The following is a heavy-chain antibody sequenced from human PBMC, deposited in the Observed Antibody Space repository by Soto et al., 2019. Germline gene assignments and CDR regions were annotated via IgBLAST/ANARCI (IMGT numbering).Heavy chain of an antibody. Sequence: EVQLVESGEGLVQPGGSLRLSCAASGFTFSSYAMHWVRQAPGKGLEYVSAISSNGGSTYYADSVKGRFTISRDKCKNTLYLQMGSLRAEDMAVYYCARHHCSSTSCYIDYWGQGTLVTVSS. CDR1: GFTFSSYA. J-gene: IGHJ4*02. D-gene: IGHD2-2*02. CDR3: ARHHCSSTSCYIDY. CDR2: ISSNGGST. V-gene: IGHV3-64*02.